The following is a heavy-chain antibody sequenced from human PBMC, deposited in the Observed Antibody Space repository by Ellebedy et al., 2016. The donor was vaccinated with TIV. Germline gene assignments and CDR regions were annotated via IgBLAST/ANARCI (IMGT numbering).Heavy chain of an antibody. D-gene: IGHD5-18*01. J-gene: IGHJ4*02. Sequence: KVSCKGSGYSFTSYWIGWVRQMPGKGLEWIGILYPGDSNTMYSPSFQGQVTISADKSVSTAYLQWTSLKASDTALYFCASNYGYGVPVDFWGQGTLVIVSS. CDR2: LYPGDSNT. V-gene: IGHV5-51*01. CDR3: ASNYGYGVPVDF. CDR1: GYSFTSYW.